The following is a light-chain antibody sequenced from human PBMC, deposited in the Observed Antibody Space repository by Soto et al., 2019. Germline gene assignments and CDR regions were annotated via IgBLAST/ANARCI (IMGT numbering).Light chain of an antibody. J-gene: IGLJ3*02. CDR1: SSNIGDNP. Sequence: QSVVTQPPSVSEAPRQRVTISCSGSSSNIGDNPVNWYQQVPGKAPKLLIYYDDLRPSGVSDRFSGSKSGSSASLAISGLQSEDEADYYCAAWDDNLNGPVFGGGTKVTV. CDR2: YDD. CDR3: AAWDDNLNGPV. V-gene: IGLV1-36*01.